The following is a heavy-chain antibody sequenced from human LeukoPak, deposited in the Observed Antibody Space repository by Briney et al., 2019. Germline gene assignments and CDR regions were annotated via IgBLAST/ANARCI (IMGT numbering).Heavy chain of an antibody. CDR1: GYTLTGLS. CDR2: FDPEDGET. CDR3: ATTPITMVRGVIIQYWYFDL. J-gene: IGHJ2*01. Sequence: ASVKVSCKVSGYTLTGLSMHWVRQAPGKGLEWMGGFDPEDGETIYAQKFQGRVTMTEDTSTDTAYMELSSLRSEDTAVYYCATTPITMVRGVIIQYWYFDLWGRGTLVTVSS. D-gene: IGHD3-10*01. V-gene: IGHV1-24*01.